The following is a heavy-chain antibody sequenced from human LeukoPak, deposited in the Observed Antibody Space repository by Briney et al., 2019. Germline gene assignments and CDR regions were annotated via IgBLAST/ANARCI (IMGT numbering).Heavy chain of an antibody. J-gene: IGHJ4*02. CDR3: AKHRDYIWGSYRQTYFDS. Sequence: GGSLRLSCSASGLTLSGYWMHWVRQAPGKGLEWVSVVSGSGGSTYYADPVKGRFTISRDNSNNTLYLQMNSLRAEDTAVYYCAKHRDYIWGSYRQTYFDSWGQGTLVTVSS. CDR1: GLTLSGYW. CDR2: VSGSGGST. D-gene: IGHD3-16*02. V-gene: IGHV3-23*01.